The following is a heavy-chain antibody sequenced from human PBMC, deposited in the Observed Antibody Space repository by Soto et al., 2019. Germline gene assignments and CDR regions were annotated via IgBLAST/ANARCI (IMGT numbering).Heavy chain of an antibody. J-gene: IGHJ1*01. V-gene: IGHV2-5*02. D-gene: IGHD6-13*01. Sequence: GSGPTLVNPPQTLTLTCTFSGFSLSTSGVGVGWIRQPPGKALEWLAFIYWDDDKRYSPSLKSRLTITKDTSKNQVILTMTNIKPVDTATYYCAHRLILEAGAEGLDLYASWRQGTLVTVSS. CDR3: AHRLILEAGAEGLDLYAS. CDR2: IYWDDDK. CDR1: GFSLSTSGVG.